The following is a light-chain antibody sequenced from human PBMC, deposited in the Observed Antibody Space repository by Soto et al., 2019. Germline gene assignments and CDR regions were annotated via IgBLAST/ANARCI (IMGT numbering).Light chain of an antibody. CDR1: SNDVGGYNY. Sequence: QSALTQPASESGSPGQSITISCTGTSNDVGGYNYVSWYQQHPGKAPKLMIYEVSNRPSGVSNRFSGSKSGNTASLTISGLQAEDETDYYCSSYTSNNTVIFGGGTKLTVL. CDR3: SSYTSNNTVI. CDR2: EVS. J-gene: IGLJ2*01. V-gene: IGLV2-14*01.